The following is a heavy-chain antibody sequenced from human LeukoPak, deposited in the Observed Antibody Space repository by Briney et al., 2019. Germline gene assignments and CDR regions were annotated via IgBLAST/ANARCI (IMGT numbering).Heavy chain of an antibody. CDR1: GGSFSGYY. CDR3: ARNYGSGTSRFDP. CDR2: INHSGST. Sequence: PSETLSLTCAVYGGSFSGYYWSWIRQPPGKGLEWIGEINHSGSTNYNPSLKSRVTISVDTSKNQFSLKLSSVTAADTAVYYCARNYGSGTSRFDPWGQGTLVTVSS. D-gene: IGHD3-10*01. J-gene: IGHJ5*02. V-gene: IGHV4-34*01.